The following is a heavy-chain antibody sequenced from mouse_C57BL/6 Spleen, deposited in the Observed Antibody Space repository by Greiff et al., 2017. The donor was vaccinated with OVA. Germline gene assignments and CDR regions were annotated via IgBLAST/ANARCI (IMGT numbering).Heavy chain of an antibody. CDR1: GYTFTSYW. J-gene: IGHJ4*01. CDR3: AREIIYYYGSKAMDD. V-gene: IGHV1-53*01. D-gene: IGHD1-1*01. Sequence: QVQLQQPGTELVKPGASVKLSCKASGYTFTSYWMPWVKQRPGQGLEWIGNINPSNGGTNYNEKFKSKATLTVDKSSSTAYMQLSSLTSEDSAVYYCAREIIYYYGSKAMDDWGQGTSDTVSS. CDR2: INPSNGGT.